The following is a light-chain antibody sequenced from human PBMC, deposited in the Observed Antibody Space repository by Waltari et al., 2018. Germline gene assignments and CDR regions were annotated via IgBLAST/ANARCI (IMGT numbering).Light chain of an antibody. Sequence: QSTLTQPASVSGSPGQSITISCTGTSSDVGSYTLVSWYQQNPGKAPKVMIYDVTKRPSGFSNRFSGSKSGNTASLTISGLQADDEADYYCASYAGSRGVVFGGGTKVTVL. CDR2: DVT. J-gene: IGLJ2*01. V-gene: IGLV2-23*02. CDR3: ASYAGSRGVV. CDR1: SSDVGSYTL.